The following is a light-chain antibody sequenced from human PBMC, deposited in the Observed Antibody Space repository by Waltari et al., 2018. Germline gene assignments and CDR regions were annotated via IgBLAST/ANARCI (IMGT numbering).Light chain of an antibody. CDR2: EDT. J-gene: IGLJ2*01. CDR1: SSDVGNYNF. V-gene: IGLV2-23*01. CDR3: CSYTDSTTLV. Sequence: SALTQPASVSGSPGQSLTISCTGTSSDVGNYNFVSWYQHHPGKAPRLMIYEDTKRHAGVSNRFSGSKSGNTASLTISGLQAEDEADYYCCSYTDSTTLVFGGGTGLTVL.